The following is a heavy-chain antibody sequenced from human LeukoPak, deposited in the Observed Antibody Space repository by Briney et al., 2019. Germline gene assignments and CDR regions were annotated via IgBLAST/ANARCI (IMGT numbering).Heavy chain of an antibody. J-gene: IGHJ5*02. CDR1: GGSISNYY. CDR2: INHSGST. CDR3: ARDPKRMDVRWFDP. D-gene: IGHD3-10*02. Sequence: TSETLSLTCTVSGGSISNYYWSWIRQPPGKGLEWIGEINHSGSTNYNPSLKSRVTISVDTSKNQFSLKLSSVTAADTAVYYCARDPKRMDVRWFDPWGQGTLVTVSS. V-gene: IGHV4-34*01.